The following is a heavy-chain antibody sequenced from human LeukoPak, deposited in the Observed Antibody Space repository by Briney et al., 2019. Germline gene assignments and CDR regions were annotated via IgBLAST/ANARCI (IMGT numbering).Heavy chain of an antibody. CDR1: GFTFSTHA. D-gene: IGHD6-13*01. Sequence: GGSLRLSCAASGFTFSTHAVSWVRQAPGKGLEWVSDISASGGSTYYADSVKGWFTVSRDNSKNTLYLQMSSLRADDTAVYYCAKGPRQQLVTRFDNWGQGTLVTVSS. CDR3: AKGPRQQLVTRFDN. CDR2: ISASGGST. V-gene: IGHV3-23*01. J-gene: IGHJ4*02.